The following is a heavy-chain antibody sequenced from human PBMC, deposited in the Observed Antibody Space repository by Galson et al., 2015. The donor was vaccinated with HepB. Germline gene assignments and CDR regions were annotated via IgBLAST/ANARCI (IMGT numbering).Heavy chain of an antibody. Sequence: SVKVSCKVSGYTLTELSMHWVRQAPGKGLEWMGGFDPEDGETIYAQKFQGRVTMTEDTSTDTAYMELSSLRSEDTAVYYCATGVGRILWFGELLSTQNYWGQGTLVTVSS. D-gene: IGHD3-10*01. J-gene: IGHJ4*02. CDR1: GYTLTELS. V-gene: IGHV1-24*01. CDR3: ATGVGRILWFGELLSTQNY. CDR2: FDPEDGET.